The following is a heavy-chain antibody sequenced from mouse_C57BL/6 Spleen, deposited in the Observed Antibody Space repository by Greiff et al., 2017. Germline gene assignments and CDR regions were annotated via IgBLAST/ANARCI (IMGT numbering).Heavy chain of an antibody. Sequence: EVKLMESGGGLVKPGGSLKLSCAASGFTFSDYGMHWVRQAPEKGLEWVAYISSGSSTIYYADTVKGRFTISRDNAKNTLFLQRTSLRSEDTAMYYCARGITTVVATSSFDYWGQGTTLTVSS. D-gene: IGHD1-1*01. CDR1: GFTFSDYG. CDR2: ISSGSSTI. J-gene: IGHJ2*01. V-gene: IGHV5-17*01. CDR3: ARGITTVVATSSFDY.